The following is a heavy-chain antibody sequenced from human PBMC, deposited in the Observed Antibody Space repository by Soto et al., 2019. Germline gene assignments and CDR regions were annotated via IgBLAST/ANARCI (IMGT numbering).Heavy chain of an antibody. V-gene: IGHV3-23*01. CDR3: AKDSHYYDSSGYYTLPYYFDY. CDR1: GFTFSSYA. Sequence: GGSLRLSCAASGFTFSSYAMSWVRQAPGKGLEWVSAIGGSGGSTYYADSVKGRFTISRDNSKNTLYLQMNSLRAEDTAVYYCAKDSHYYDSSGYYTLPYYFDYWGQGTLVTVSS. J-gene: IGHJ4*02. D-gene: IGHD3-22*01. CDR2: IGGSGGST.